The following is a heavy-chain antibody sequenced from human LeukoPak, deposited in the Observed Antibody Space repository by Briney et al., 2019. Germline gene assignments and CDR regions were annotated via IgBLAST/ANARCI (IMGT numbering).Heavy chain of an antibody. D-gene: IGHD6-13*01. CDR1: GGSFSGYY. CDR3: ARGPYSSSWSDAFDI. V-gene: IGHV4-34*01. J-gene: IGHJ3*02. CDR2: INHSGST. Sequence: SETLSLTCAVYGGSFSGYYWSWIRQPPGKGLEWIGEINHSGSTNYNPSLKSRVTISVDSSKKQFSLKLSSVTAADTAVYYCARGPYSSSWSDAFDIWGQGTMVSVSS.